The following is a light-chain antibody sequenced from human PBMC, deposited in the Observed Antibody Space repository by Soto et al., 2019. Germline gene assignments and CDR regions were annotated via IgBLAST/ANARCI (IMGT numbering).Light chain of an antibody. V-gene: IGKV3-15*01. CDR2: GAS. CDR1: HSISSK. CDR3: QEYNNWRPIT. J-gene: IGKJ4*01. Sequence: IVRTPSPATLSVSRGDRAALSFRASHSISSKLAWYQQKPGQAPRLLIYGASTRATGIPVRFSASGSGTEFTLTITSLQSEDFAIYYCQEYNNWRPITFGGGTKVDNK.